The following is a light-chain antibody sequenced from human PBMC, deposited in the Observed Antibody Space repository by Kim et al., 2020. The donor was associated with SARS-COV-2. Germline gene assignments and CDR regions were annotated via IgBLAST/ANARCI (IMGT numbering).Light chain of an antibody. CDR1: NLRTYY. CDR2: GKN. J-gene: IGLJ3*02. Sequence: ALGQTVRITCQGDNLRTYYASWYQQKPGQAHVLVIYGKNNRPSGIPDRFSGSSSGNTASLTITGDQAEDEADYYCNSRDSSGNHWVFGGGTQVTVL. V-gene: IGLV3-19*01. CDR3: NSRDSSGNHWV.